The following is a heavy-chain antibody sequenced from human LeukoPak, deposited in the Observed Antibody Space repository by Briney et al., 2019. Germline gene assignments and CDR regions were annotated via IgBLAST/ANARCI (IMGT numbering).Heavy chain of an antibody. CDR3: ARGPAVAAEELDY. D-gene: IGHD6-19*01. CDR2: ISGSGGST. J-gene: IGHJ4*02. Sequence: GGSLRLSCAASGFTFSSYAMSWVRQAPGKGLEWVSGISGSGGSTYYADSVKGRFTISRDNSKNTLYLQMNSLRAEDTAVYYCARGPAVAAEELDYWGQGTLVTVSS. CDR1: GFTFSSYA. V-gene: IGHV3-23*01.